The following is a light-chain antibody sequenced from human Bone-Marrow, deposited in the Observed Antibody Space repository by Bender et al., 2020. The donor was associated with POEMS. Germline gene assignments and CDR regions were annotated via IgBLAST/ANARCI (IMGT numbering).Light chain of an antibody. CDR2: EDN. V-gene: IGLV3-10*01. J-gene: IGLJ3*02. CDR3: YSTDISGNVRL. Sequence: YELTQPPSVSVSPGHTARITCSGEALTKKYAYWYQQKSGQAPVLIIYEDNKRPSGTPERFSGSSSGTTATLTVSEAQVEDEADYYCYSTDISGNVRLFGGGSKLTVL. CDR1: ALTKKY.